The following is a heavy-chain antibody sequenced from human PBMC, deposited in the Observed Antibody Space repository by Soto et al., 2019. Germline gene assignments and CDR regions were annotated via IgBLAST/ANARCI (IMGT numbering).Heavy chain of an antibody. V-gene: IGHV3-30*18. CDR3: AKSHTDYYYALDV. Sequence: QVQLVESGGGVVQPGRSLRLSCAASGFTFSNYGIHWVRQAPGKGLQGVAVTSYDGNKKDYADSVKGRFTISRDNSKNTVFLQLNGLRTEDTAVYYCAKSHTDYYYALDVWGQGTTVTVSS. CDR2: TSYDGNKK. CDR1: GFTFSNYG. J-gene: IGHJ6*02.